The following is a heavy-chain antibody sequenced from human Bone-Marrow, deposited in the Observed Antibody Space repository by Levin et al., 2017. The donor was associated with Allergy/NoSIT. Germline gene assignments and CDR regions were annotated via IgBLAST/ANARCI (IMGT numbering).Heavy chain of an antibody. CDR2: FDPTNGET. J-gene: IGHJ3*01. D-gene: IGHD1/OR15-1a*01. CDR1: GYTLIELS. V-gene: IGHV1-24*01. CDR3: ATHKWNKGLDV. Sequence: ASVKVSCKVSGYTLIELSMHWVRQAPGKGLEWMGGFDPTNGETVYAQKFQGRVPMTEDSSTDTAYRDLSSLRSEDTAVYYCATHKWNKGLDVWGQGTMVTVSS.